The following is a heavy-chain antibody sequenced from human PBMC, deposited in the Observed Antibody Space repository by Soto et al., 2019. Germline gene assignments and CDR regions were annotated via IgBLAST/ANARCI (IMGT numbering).Heavy chain of an antibody. J-gene: IGHJ6*02. Sequence: PGRSLRLCCAAAGFTFSSYGMHGVRQAPGKGLEWVAVISYDGSNKYYADSVKGRFTISRDNSKNTLYLQMNSLRAEDTAVYYCAKDTLDLVVVVAAIQDVYYGMDVWGQGTTVTVSS. CDR3: AKDTLDLVVVVAAIQDVYYGMDV. D-gene: IGHD2-15*01. CDR1: GFTFSSYG. V-gene: IGHV3-30*18. CDR2: ISYDGSNK.